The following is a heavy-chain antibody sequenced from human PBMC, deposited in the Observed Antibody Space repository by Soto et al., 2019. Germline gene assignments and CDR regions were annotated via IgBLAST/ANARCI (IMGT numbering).Heavy chain of an antibody. Sequence: GASVKVSCKASGYTFTSYAMHWVRQAPGQRLEWMGWINAGNGNTKYSQKFQGRVTITRDTSASTAYMELSSLRSEDTAVYYCARGGTPTIFGVVYSPGYYMDVWGKGTTVTVSS. CDR2: INAGNGNT. V-gene: IGHV1-3*01. CDR3: ARGGTPTIFGVVYSPGYYMDV. J-gene: IGHJ6*03. D-gene: IGHD3-3*01. CDR1: GYTFTSYA.